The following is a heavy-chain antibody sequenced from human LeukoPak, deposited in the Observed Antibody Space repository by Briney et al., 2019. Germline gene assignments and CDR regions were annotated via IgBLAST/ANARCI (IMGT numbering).Heavy chain of an antibody. CDR1: GFTFSSYG. Sequence: GGSLRLSCAASGFTFSSYGMHWVRQAPGKGLEWVAVISYDGSNKYYADSVKGRFTISRDNSKNTLYLQMNSLGAEDTAVYYCAKGDYYYYMDVWGKGTTVTVSS. CDR2: ISYDGSNK. CDR3: AKGDYYYYMDV. J-gene: IGHJ6*03. V-gene: IGHV3-30*18.